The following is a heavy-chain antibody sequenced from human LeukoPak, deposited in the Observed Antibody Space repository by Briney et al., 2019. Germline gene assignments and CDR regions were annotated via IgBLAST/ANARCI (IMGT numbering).Heavy chain of an antibody. CDR3: ARNIWFGELNDY. CDR1: GFSFSSSW. D-gene: IGHD3-10*01. J-gene: IGHJ4*02. Sequence: PGGSLRLSCAASGFSFSSSWMHWVRQVPGKGLEWVSRINDDEASTTYAESVKGRFTISRDNAKNSLFLQMNSLSDEDTAIYYCARNIWFGELNDYWGQGTLVTVSS. CDR2: INDDEAST. V-gene: IGHV3-74*01.